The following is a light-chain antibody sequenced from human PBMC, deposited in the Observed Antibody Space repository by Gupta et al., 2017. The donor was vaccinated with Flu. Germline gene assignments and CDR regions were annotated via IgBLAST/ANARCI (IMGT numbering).Light chain of an antibody. CDR3: QQRYSTPSIT. CDR2: AAS. J-gene: IGKJ5*01. V-gene: IGKV1-39*01. Sequence: IQVTQSPSSLSASVGDRVTITCRASQSISSYLNWYQQKPGKAPKLLIYAASSLQSGVPSRCSGSGSGTDFTLTISSLQPADFATYYCQQRYSTPSITFGQGTRLEIK. CDR1: QSISSY.